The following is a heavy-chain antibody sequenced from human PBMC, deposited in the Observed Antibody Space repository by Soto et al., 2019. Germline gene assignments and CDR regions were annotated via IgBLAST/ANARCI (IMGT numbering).Heavy chain of an antibody. J-gene: IGHJ6*02. Sequence: GGSLRLSCAASGFTFSSYAMSWVRQAPGKGLEWVSAISGSGGSTYYADSVKGRFTISRDNSKNTLYPQMNSLRAEDTAVYYCAKMEDNYYDSSGYYPTYYYYGMDVWGQGTTVTVSS. V-gene: IGHV3-23*01. D-gene: IGHD3-22*01. CDR3: AKMEDNYYDSSGYYPTYYYYGMDV. CDR2: ISGSGGST. CDR1: GFTFSSYA.